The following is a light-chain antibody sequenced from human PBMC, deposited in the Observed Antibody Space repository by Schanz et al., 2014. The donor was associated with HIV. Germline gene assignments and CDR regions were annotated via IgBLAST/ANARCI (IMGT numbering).Light chain of an antibody. CDR2: EVS. J-gene: IGLJ3*02. CDR1: SSDVGGYNY. CDR3: CSFAGTIWV. Sequence: QSALTQPATVSGSPGQSITISCTGTSSDVGGYNYVSWYQQHPGKVPKLMIYEVSKRPSGVPDRFSGSKSGNTASLTVSGLQAEDEADYYCCSFAGTIWVFGGGTKLTVL. V-gene: IGLV2-8*01.